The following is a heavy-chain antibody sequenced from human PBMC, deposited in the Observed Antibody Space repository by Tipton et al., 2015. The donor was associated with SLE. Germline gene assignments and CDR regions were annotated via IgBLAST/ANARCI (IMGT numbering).Heavy chain of an antibody. CDR3: TKVVPAATAYWYFDL. Sequence: SLRLSCAASGFTFSSYAMSWVRQAPGKGLEWVSAISGSGGSTYYADSVKGRFTISRDNSKNTLYLQMNSLRAEDTAVYYCTKVVPAATAYWYFDLWGRGTLVTVSS. J-gene: IGHJ2*01. V-gene: IGHV3-23*01. CDR1: GFTFSSYA. D-gene: IGHD2-2*01. CDR2: ISGSGGST.